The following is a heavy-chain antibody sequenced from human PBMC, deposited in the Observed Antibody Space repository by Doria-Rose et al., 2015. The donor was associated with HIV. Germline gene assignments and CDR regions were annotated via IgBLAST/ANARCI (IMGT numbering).Heavy chain of an antibody. Sequence: QITLKESGPVLVKPTETLTLTCTVSGVSLSSPGMGVSWIRQPPGKALEWLANIVSDDERSYKTSLKSCLTISRATSKSQVVLTMTDMDPVDTATYYCARIKSSMWYHKYYFDFWGQGTLVIVSA. CDR2: IVSDDER. V-gene: IGHV2-26*01. J-gene: IGHJ4*02. D-gene: IGHD6-13*01. CDR3: ARIKSSMWYHKYYFDF. CDR1: GVSLSSPGMG.